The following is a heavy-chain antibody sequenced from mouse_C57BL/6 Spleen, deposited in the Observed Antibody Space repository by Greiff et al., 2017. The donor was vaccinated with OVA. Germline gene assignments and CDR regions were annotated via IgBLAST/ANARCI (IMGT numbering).Heavy chain of an antibody. Sequence: EVQLQQSGPELVKPGASVKISCKASGYSFTGYYMNWVKQSPEKSLEWIGEINPSTGGTTYNQKFKAKATLTVDKSSSTAYMQLKSLTSEDSAVYYCARAYYDGRGPLYAMGYLGPGPSVTVSS. D-gene: IGHD2-10*01. V-gene: IGHV1-42*01. CDR3: ARAYYDGRGPLYAMGY. CDR1: GYSFTGYY. J-gene: IGHJ4*01. CDR2: INPSTGGT.